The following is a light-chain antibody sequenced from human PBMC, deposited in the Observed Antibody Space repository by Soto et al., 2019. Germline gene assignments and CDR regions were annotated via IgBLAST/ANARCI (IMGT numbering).Light chain of an antibody. V-gene: IGLV6-57*04. CDR1: SGGIASSY. CDR2: KNE. Sequence: NFMLTQPLSVSESPGKTVTISCTRSSGGIASSYVQWYQQRPGCAPTIVVYKNEQRPSGVPDRFSGSIDISSNSASLTISGLQTEDETDYYCQSSDSDNHVIFGGGTKLTVL. J-gene: IGLJ2*01. CDR3: QSSDSDNHVI.